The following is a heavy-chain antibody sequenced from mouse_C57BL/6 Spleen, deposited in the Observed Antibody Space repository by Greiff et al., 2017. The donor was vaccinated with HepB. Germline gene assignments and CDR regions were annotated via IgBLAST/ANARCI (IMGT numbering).Heavy chain of an antibody. CDR1: GFTFNTYA. CDR2: IRSKSSNYAT. V-gene: IGHV10-3*01. CDR3: VRDALNWDPFYAMDY. Sequence: EVKLVESGGGLVQPKGSLKLSCAASGFTFNTYAMHWVRQAPGKGLEWVARIRSKSSNYATYYADSVKDRFTISRDDSQSMLYLQMNNLKTEATAMYYCVRDALNWDPFYAMDYWGQGTSVTVSS. D-gene: IGHD4-1*01. J-gene: IGHJ4*01.